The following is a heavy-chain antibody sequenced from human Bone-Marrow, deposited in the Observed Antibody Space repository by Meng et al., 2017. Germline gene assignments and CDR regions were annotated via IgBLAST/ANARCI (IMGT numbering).Heavy chain of an antibody. CDR1: GGSISSGIYY. Sequence: SETLSLTCTVSGGSISSGIYYWGWIRPPAGKGLEWIGRIYTSGSTNYNPSLKSRVTISVDTSKNQFSLKLSSVTAADTAVYYCARAREYCRFDYWGQGTLVTVSS. V-gene: IGHV4-61*02. D-gene: IGHD3-10*01. CDR2: IYTSGST. CDR3: ARAREYCRFDY. J-gene: IGHJ4*02.